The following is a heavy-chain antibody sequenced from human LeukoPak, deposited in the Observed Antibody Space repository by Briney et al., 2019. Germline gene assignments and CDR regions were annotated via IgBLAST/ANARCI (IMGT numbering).Heavy chain of an antibody. Sequence: PGGTLRLSCAASGFTFSSYGMSWVRQAPGKGLEWVSAISGSGGSTYYADSVKGRFTISRDNSKNTLYLQMNSLRAEDTAVYYCAKDPPRQQQLADPTGYWGQGTLVTVSS. CDR3: AKDPPRQQQLADPTGY. D-gene: IGHD6-13*01. V-gene: IGHV3-23*01. CDR2: ISGSGGST. J-gene: IGHJ4*02. CDR1: GFTFSSYG.